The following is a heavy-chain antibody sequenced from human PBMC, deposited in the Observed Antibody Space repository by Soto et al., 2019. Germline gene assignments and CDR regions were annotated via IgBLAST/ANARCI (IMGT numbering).Heavy chain of an antibody. D-gene: IGHD3-10*01. CDR1: AISFNTYG. Sequence: EVEMLESGGGLVQPGGSLRLSCAASAISFNTYGVTWVRQAPGKGLEWVSTVTVTGGSTYYADSVKGRFTISRDRSNYTVSLLLNSLRVEDTAIYYCAGQRSPEGWFVPWGHGTLVTVSS. V-gene: IGHV3-23*01. J-gene: IGHJ5*02. CDR3: AGQRSPEGWFVP. CDR2: VTVTGGST.